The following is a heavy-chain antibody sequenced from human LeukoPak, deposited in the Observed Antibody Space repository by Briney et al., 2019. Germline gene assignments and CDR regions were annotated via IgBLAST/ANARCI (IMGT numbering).Heavy chain of an antibody. CDR1: GYTFTDYY. D-gene: IGHD2-2*01. CDR2: INPRGGST. V-gene: IGHV1-46*01. CDR3: ARANCSSISCPPDY. Sequence: ASVKVSCKASGYTFTDYYMHWVRQAPGQGLEWMGIINPRGGSTSYHQKFQGRVTMTRDTSTSTVYMELSSMRSEDTAVYYCARANCSSISCPPDYWGQGTLVTVSS. J-gene: IGHJ4*02.